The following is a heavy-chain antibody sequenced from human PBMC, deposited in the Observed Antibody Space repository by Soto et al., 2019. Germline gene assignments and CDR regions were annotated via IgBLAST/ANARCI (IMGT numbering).Heavy chain of an antibody. CDR3: ARWGSGWYYFDY. CDR1: GGSFSGYY. D-gene: IGHD6-19*01. CDR2: INHSGST. J-gene: IGHJ4*02. V-gene: IGHV4-34*01. Sequence: QVQLQQWGAGLLKPSETLSLTCAVYGGSFSGYYWSWIRQPPGKGLEWIGEINHSGSTNYNPSLKSRXTIXVXTSKNQFSLKLSSVTAADTAVYYCARWGSGWYYFDYWGQGTLDTVSS.